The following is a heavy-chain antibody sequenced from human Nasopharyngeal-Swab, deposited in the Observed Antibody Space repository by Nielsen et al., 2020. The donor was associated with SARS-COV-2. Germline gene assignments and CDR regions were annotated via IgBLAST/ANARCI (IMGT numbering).Heavy chain of an antibody. Sequence: SKTLSLTCTVSGGSISSGGYYWSWIRQHPGKGLEWIGYIYYSGSTYYNPSLRSRVTISVDTSKNQFSLKLSSVTAADTAVYYCARGDSSGYHTASYFDLWGRGTLVTVSS. D-gene: IGHD3-22*01. CDR2: IYYSGST. J-gene: IGHJ2*01. CDR1: GGSISSGGYY. CDR3: ARGDSSGYHTASYFDL. V-gene: IGHV4-31*03.